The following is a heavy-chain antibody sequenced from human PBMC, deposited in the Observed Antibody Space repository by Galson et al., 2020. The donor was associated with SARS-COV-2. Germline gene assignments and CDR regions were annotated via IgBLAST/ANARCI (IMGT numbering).Heavy chain of an antibody. Sequence: ASVKVSCRSVGYLYSGYWIYWVRQAPTLGLEWLGRVNPNNGDTRYTQKFQGRVTMTWDTSTWTAYLELTNLTVDDAAVYYCATVGGHSESWLDYWGQGSRVTVSS. CDR3: ATVGGHSESWLDY. CDR1: GYLYSGYW. CDR2: VNPNNGDT. D-gene: IGHD3-10*01. V-gene: IGHV1-2*06. J-gene: IGHJ4*02.